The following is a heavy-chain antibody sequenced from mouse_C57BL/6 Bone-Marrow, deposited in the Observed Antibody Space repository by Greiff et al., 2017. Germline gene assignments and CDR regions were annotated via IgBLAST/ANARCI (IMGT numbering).Heavy chain of an antibody. CDR1: GYTFTSYG. Sequence: VQLQQSGAELARPGASVKLSCKASGYTFTSYGISWVKQRTGQGLEWIGEIYPRSGNTYYNEKFKGKATLTADKSSSTAYMALRSLTSADSAVYVCARGCLLWLRWGLDYWGQGTTLTVSS. CDR3: ARGCLLWLRWGLDY. J-gene: IGHJ2*01. CDR2: IYPRSGNT. V-gene: IGHV1-81*01. D-gene: IGHD2-2*01.